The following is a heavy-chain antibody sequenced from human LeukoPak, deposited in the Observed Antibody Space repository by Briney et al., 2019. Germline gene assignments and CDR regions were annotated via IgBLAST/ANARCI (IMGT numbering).Heavy chain of an antibody. CDR2: IYPGDSDT. CDR3: ARYCSGGSCDYYGMDV. V-gene: IGHV5-51*01. Sequence: GESLKISCKGSGYSFTSYWIGWVRQIPGKGLEWMGIIYPGDSDTRYSPSFQGQVTISADKSISTAYLQWSSLKASDTAMYYCARYCSGGSCDYYGMDVWGQGTTVTVSS. D-gene: IGHD2-15*01. J-gene: IGHJ6*02. CDR1: GYSFTSYW.